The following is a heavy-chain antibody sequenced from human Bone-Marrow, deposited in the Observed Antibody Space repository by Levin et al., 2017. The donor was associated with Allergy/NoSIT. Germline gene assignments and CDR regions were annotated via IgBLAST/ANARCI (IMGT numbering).Heavy chain of an antibody. Sequence: SGPTLVKPTQTLALTCTFSGFSLSTSGMRVSWIRQPPGKALEWLARIDWDDDKFYSTSLKTRLTISKDTSKNQVVLTMTNMDPVDTATYYCARIGVASDAFDSWGQGTMVTVSS. J-gene: IGHJ3*02. D-gene: IGHD2-15*01. V-gene: IGHV2-70*04. CDR1: GFSLSTSGMR. CDR3: ARIGVASDAFDS. CDR2: IDWDDDK.